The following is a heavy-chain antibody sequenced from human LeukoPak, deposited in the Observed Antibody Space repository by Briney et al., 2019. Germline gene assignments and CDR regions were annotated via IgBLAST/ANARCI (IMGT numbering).Heavy chain of an antibody. J-gene: IGHJ4*02. CDR1: GYTFTSYY. CDR3: ARDTHYYDSRGSERNFDY. D-gene: IGHD3-22*01. Sequence: ASVKVSCKASGYTFTSYYMHWVRQAPGQGLEWMGIINPSGGSTSYAQKFQGRVTMTRDTSTSTVYMELSSLRSEDTAVYYCARDTHYYDSRGSERNFDYWGQGTLVTVSS. V-gene: IGHV1-46*01. CDR2: INPSGGST.